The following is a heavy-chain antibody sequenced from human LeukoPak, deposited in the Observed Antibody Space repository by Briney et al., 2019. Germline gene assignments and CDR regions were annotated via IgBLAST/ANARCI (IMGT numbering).Heavy chain of an antibody. CDR1: GFSFSTYA. Sequence: GGSLRLSCAASGFSFSTYAMHWVRQAPGKGLEWVAVISDDGSDKYYADSVKGRFTISRDNSKNTLYLQMGSLRAEDTAVYYCARDSGSGYYDSSGSFFDYWGQGTLVTVSS. J-gene: IGHJ4*02. CDR2: ISDDGSDK. V-gene: IGHV3-30*15. CDR3: ARDSGSGYYDSSGSFFDY. D-gene: IGHD3-22*01.